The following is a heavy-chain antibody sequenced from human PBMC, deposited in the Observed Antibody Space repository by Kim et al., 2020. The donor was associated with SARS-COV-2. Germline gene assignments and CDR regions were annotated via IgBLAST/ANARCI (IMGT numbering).Heavy chain of an antibody. CDR2: ISGSAYST. Sequence: GGSLRLSCAASGFTFSSYAMSWVRQAPGKGLEWVSSISGSAYSTYYAESVKGRFTISRDNSESTLYMQMNSLRAEDTAVYYCAKESSRHPAIAAAGGDYWGQGTLVSVSS. D-gene: IGHD6-13*01. J-gene: IGHJ4*02. CDR1: GFTFSSYA. CDR3: AKESSRHPAIAAAGGDY. V-gene: IGHV3-23*01.